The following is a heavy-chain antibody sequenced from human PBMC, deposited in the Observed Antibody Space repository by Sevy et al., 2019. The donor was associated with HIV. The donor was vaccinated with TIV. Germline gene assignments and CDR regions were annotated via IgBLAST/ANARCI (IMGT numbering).Heavy chain of an antibody. CDR2: INPNSGGT. Sequence: ASVKVSGKASGYTFTGYYMHWVRQAPGQGLEWMGRINPNSGGTNYAQKFQGRVTMTRDTSISTAYMELSRLRSDDTAVYYCARDAGSSGWLYAFDIWGQGTMVTVSS. D-gene: IGHD6-19*01. V-gene: IGHV1-2*06. CDR3: ARDAGSSGWLYAFDI. CDR1: GYTFTGYY. J-gene: IGHJ3*02.